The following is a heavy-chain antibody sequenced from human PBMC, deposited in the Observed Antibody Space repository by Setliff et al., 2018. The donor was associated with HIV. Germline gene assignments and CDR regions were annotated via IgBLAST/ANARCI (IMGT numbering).Heavy chain of an antibody. D-gene: IGHD1-26*01. Sequence: PGGSLRLSCAASGFTFSNAWMNWVRQAPGKGLEWVGRIKGKTDGGTTDYAAPVKGRFTISRDDSKNTLYLQMNSLKTEDTAVYYCTTDLGGSYHGWNYWGQGTLVTVSS. CDR2: IKGKTDGGTT. CDR1: GFTFSNAW. J-gene: IGHJ4*02. V-gene: IGHV3-15*07. CDR3: TTDLGGSYHGWNY.